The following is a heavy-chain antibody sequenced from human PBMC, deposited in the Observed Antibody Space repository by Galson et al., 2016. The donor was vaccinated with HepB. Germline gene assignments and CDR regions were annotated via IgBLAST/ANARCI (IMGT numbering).Heavy chain of an antibody. V-gene: IGHV3-23*01. Sequence: SLRLSCAASGFTFSSYAMRWVRQAPGKGLERVSAVSGSGATTNYADSVKGRFTISRDNSKNTLYLQMNSLRAEDTAVYYCAKYWKDNNVWRTSDYWGQGTLVTVSS. J-gene: IGHJ4*02. CDR1: GFTFSSYA. D-gene: IGHD1-1*01. CDR3: AKYWKDNNVWRTSDY. CDR2: VSGSGATT.